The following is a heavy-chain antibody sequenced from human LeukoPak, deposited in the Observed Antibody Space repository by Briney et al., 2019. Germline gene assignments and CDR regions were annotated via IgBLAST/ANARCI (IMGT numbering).Heavy chain of an antibody. CDR3: AKHRRSTLVTAYFDS. CDR2: ISSRGDDT. V-gene: IGHV3-23*01. J-gene: IGHJ4*02. D-gene: IGHD2-21*02. Sequence: GGSLRLSCVASGFTVSTNYMSWVRQAPGKGLEWVSSISSRGDDTSYADSVKGRFTISRDNSKNTLYLQLNSLRVDDAAIYYCAKHRRSTLVTAYFDSWGQGTLVTVSS. CDR1: GFTVSTNY.